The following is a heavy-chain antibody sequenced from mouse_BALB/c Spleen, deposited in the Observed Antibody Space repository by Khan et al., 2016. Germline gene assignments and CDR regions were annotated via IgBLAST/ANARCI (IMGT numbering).Heavy chain of an antibody. J-gene: IGHJ4*01. CDR1: GYTFTNYG. V-gene: IGHV9-1*02. D-gene: IGHD3-1*01. CDR3: ARRSQLDLYYAMDY. CDR2: LATYTGES. Sequence: QIQLVQSGPELKKPGETVKISCKASGYTFTNYGMNWVQQAPGKGLRWMCWLATYTGESTYADAFKGRFAFTLETSASTAYLQINHLKNEDMATYVCARRSQLDLYYAMDYWGQGTTVTVSS.